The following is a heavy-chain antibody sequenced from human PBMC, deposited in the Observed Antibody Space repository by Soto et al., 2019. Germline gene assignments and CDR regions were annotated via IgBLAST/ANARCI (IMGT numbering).Heavy chain of an antibody. Sequence: QVQLVQSGAEVKKPGASVKVSWKASGYTFTSYYMHWVRQAPGQGLEWMGIINPSGGSTSYAQKFQGRVTMTRDTSTSTVYMELSSLRSEDTAVYYCASALVVAYGMDVWGQGTTVTVSS. D-gene: IGHD2-15*01. CDR2: INPSGGST. J-gene: IGHJ6*02. CDR1: GYTFTSYY. CDR3: ASALVVAYGMDV. V-gene: IGHV1-46*01.